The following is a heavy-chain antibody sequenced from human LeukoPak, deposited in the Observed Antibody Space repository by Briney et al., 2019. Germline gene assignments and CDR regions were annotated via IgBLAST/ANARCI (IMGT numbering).Heavy chain of an antibody. CDR1: GFTFSSYA. D-gene: IGHD3-3*01. CDR3: AEDLYDFWSGYYLDYFDY. CDR2: ISGSGGST. V-gene: IGHV3-23*01. Sequence: GGSLRLSCAASGFTFSSYAMSWVRQAPGKGLEWVSAISGSGGSTYYADSVKGRFTISRDNSKNTLYLQMNSLRAEDTAVYYCAEDLYDFWSGYYLDYFDYWGQGTLVTVSS. J-gene: IGHJ4*02.